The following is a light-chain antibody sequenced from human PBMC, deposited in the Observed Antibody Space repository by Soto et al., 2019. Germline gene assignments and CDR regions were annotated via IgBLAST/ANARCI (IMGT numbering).Light chain of an antibody. CDR2: GAS. CDR1: QTIISNH. CDR3: QQYVSSPTT. V-gene: IGKV3-20*01. J-gene: IGKJ1*01. Sequence: EIVLTQSPGTLSLSPGERATLSCRASQTIISNHLAWYQQKPGQPPRLLIYGASRRATGIPDRVSGSGSGTDFTLNISRLEPEDFAVYYCQQYVSSPTTFGQGTKVEIK.